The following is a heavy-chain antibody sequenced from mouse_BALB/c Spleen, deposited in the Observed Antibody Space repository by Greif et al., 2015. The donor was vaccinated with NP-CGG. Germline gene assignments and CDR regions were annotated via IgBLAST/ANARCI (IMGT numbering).Heavy chain of an antibody. J-gene: IGHJ4*01. V-gene: IGHV5-15*02. Sequence: EVKLVESGGSLVQPGGSRKLSCAASGFTFSDYGMAWVRQAPGKGPEWVAFISNLAYSIYYADTVTGRFTISRENAKNTLYLEMSSLRSEDTAMYYCARITGAMDYWGQGTSVTVSS. D-gene: IGHD2-4*01. CDR2: ISNLAYSI. CDR1: GFTFSDYG. CDR3: ARITGAMDY.